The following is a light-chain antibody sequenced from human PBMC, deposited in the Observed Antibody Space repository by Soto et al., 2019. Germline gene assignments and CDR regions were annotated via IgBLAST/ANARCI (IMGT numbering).Light chain of an antibody. J-gene: IGKJ4*01. CDR1: QDIAIY. Sequence: AIQLTQSPSSLSASVGDRVTITCRASQDIAIYLAWYQQKPGEAPKLLIYAASTLYGGVPSRFSGSGSGTDFALTITSLQAEDFATYYCLQDYNYPLTFGGGTKVEIK. CDR3: LQDYNYPLT. CDR2: AAS. V-gene: IGKV1-6*01.